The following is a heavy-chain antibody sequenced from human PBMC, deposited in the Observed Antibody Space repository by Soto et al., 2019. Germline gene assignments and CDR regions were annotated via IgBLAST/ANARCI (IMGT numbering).Heavy chain of an antibody. CDR2: IYSGGST. V-gene: IGHV3-53*02. CDR1: GFTVSSNY. CDR3: ARGVGASNWFDP. Sequence: EVQLVETGGGLIQPGGSLRLSCAASGFTVSSNYMSWVRQAPGKGLEWVSLIYSGGSTYYADSVKGRFTISRDNSKNTLYLQMSSLRAEDTAVYYWARGVGASNWFDPWGQGTLVTVSS. J-gene: IGHJ5*02. D-gene: IGHD1-26*01.